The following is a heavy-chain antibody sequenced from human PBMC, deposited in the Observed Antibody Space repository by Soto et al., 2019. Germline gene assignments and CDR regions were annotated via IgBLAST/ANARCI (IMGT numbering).Heavy chain of an antibody. V-gene: IGHV4-59*08. CDR2: IYYSGST. Sequence: SETLSLTCTVSGGSISSYYWSWIRQPPGKGLEWIGYIYYSGSTNYNPSLKSRVTISVDSSKNQFSLKLSSVTAADTAVYYCARGYYYDRSGLDYWCQGTLVTVSS. CDR1: GGSISSYY. CDR3: ARGYYYDRSGLDY. D-gene: IGHD3-22*01. J-gene: IGHJ4*02.